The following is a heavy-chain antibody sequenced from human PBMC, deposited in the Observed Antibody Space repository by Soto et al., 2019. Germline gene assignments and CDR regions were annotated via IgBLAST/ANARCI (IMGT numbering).Heavy chain of an antibody. Sequence: EVQLVESGGGLVQPGGSLRLSCAASGFTVSSNSMSWVRQAPGKGLEWVSVIYSGGSTYYADSVKGRFTISRDNSKNTLYLQMNSLRAEDTAVYYCARDLQNRDYGYYYYGMDVWGQGTTVTVSS. CDR3: ARDLQNRDYGYYYYGMDV. CDR2: IYSGGST. V-gene: IGHV3-66*01. D-gene: IGHD4-17*01. CDR1: GFTVSSNS. J-gene: IGHJ6*02.